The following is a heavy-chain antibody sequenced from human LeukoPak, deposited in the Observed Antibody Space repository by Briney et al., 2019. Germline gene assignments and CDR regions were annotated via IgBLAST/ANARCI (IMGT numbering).Heavy chain of an antibody. CDR1: GGTFSSYA. Sequence: ASVKVSCKASGGTFSSYAISWVRQAPGQGLEWMGRIIPIFGTANYAQKFQGRVTITTDESTSTAYMELSSLRSEDTAVYYCARGGIYYSGGSCYSESWFDPWGQGTLVTVSS. V-gene: IGHV1-69*05. D-gene: IGHD2-15*01. CDR2: IIPIFGTA. CDR3: ARGGIYYSGGSCYSESWFDP. J-gene: IGHJ5*02.